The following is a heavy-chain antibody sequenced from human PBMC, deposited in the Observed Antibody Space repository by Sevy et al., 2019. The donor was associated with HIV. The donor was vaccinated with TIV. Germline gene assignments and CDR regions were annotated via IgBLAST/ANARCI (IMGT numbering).Heavy chain of an antibody. V-gene: IGHV3-30*04. J-gene: IGHJ5*02. Sequence: GGSLRLSCAASGFTFSSYAMHWVRRAPGKGLEWVAVLWYDGSNIHYADSVKGRFTISRDNSKNTLYLQMNSLRAEDTGVYYCARGGTVVVTGAPGHWFDPWGQGTLVTVSS. CDR1: GFTFSSYA. D-gene: IGHD2-2*01. CDR2: LWYDGSNI. CDR3: ARGGTVVVTGAPGHWFDP.